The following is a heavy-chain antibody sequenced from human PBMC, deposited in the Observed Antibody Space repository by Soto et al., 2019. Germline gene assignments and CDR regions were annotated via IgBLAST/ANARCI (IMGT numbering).Heavy chain of an antibody. CDR2: IYYSGST. CDR3: ARDPGVTTRMFNYYYYYGMDV. J-gene: IGHJ6*02. CDR1: GGSVSSGSYY. V-gene: IGHV4-61*01. D-gene: IGHD3-22*01. Sequence: SETLSLTCTVSGGSVSSGSYYWSWIRQPPGKGLEWIGYIYYSGSTNYNPPLKSRVTISVDTSKSQFSLKLSSVTAADTAVYYCARDPGVTTRMFNYYYYYGMDVWGQGTTVTVSS.